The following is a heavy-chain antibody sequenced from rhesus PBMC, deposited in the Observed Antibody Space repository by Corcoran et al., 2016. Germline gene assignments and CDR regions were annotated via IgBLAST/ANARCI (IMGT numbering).Heavy chain of an antibody. J-gene: IGHJ1*01. V-gene: IGHV4-160*01. Sequence: QVQLQESGPGLVKPSETLSLTCAVSGGSISSNYWSWIRQPPGEGPGWIGRISGSGGSTDYNPSLKSRVTISTDTSKNQFSLKLSSVTAADTAVYYCARDGSSGWFLYEYFEFWGQGALVTVSS. D-gene: IGHD6-31*01. CDR3: ARDGSSGWFLYEYFEF. CDR1: GGSISSNY. CDR2: ISGSGGST.